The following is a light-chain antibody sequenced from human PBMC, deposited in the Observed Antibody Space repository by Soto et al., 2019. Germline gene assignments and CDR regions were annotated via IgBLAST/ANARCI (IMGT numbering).Light chain of an antibody. Sequence: IVVTQSPSTLAWARGGRSTLIFLALASVSSDCLAWYQQKPDEAARLLINGAASRATGITARFSGSGCGREFTLTISSLQSEDFAVYYCKQYNNWLPHAFGPGTRVEIK. CDR3: KQYNNWLPHA. CDR1: ASVSSD. CDR2: GAA. V-gene: IGKV3-15*01. J-gene: IGKJ5*01.